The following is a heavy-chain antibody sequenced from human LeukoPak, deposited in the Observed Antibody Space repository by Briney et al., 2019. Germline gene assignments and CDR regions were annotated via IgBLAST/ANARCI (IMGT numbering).Heavy chain of an antibody. Sequence: HPSETLSLTCAVSGGSISSGGYSWSWIRQPPGKGLEWIGYIYHSGSTYYNPSLKSRVTISVDRSKNQFSLKLSSVTAADTVVYYCARTYMVRGVIIEAFDYWGQGTLVTVSS. J-gene: IGHJ4*02. CDR3: ARTYMVRGVIIEAFDY. CDR2: IYHSGST. CDR1: GGSISSGGYS. D-gene: IGHD3-10*01. V-gene: IGHV4-30-2*01.